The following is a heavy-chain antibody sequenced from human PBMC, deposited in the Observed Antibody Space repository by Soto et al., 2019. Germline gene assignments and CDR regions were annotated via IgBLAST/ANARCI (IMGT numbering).Heavy chain of an antibody. D-gene: IGHD2-2*01. CDR3: ARSSPGCSSPSCSYYMDV. CDR2: IYSGGTT. J-gene: IGHJ6*03. CDR1: ECIVSTKY. V-gene: IGHV3-66*01. Sequence: GGSLRLSCAASECIVSTKYVSWVRQAPGKGLEWVSVIYSGGTTYYAESVKGRFTISRDNSKNTLYLQMNSLRAEDTAVYYCARSSPGCSSPSCSYYMDVWGKGTTVTVS.